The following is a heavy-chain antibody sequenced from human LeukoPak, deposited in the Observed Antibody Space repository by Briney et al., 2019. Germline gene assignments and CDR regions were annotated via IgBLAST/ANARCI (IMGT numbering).Heavy chain of an antibody. D-gene: IGHD3-10*01. CDR1: GFTFSSYW. CDR2: IKQDGSEK. V-gene: IGHV3-7*03. CDR3: ARDLTRYYYGSGSYHTPFDY. J-gene: IGHJ4*02. Sequence: GSLRLSCAASGFTFSSYWMSWVRQAPGKGLEWVANIKQDGSEKYYVDSVKGRFTMSRDNAKNSLYLQMNSLRAEDTAVYYCARDLTRYYYGSGSYHTPFDYWGQGTLVTVSS.